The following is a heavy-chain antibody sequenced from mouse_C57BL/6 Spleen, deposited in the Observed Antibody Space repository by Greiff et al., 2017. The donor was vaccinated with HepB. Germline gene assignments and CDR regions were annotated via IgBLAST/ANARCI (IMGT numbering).Heavy chain of an antibody. CDR1: GYAFSSYW. Sequence: QVQLQQSGAELVKPGASVKISCKASGYAFSSYWMNWVKQRPGKGLEWIGQIYPGDGDTNYNGKFKGKATLTADKSSSTAYMQLSSLTSEDSAVSFCARGGYYYGSSYAMDYWGQGTSVTVSS. D-gene: IGHD1-1*01. V-gene: IGHV1-80*01. J-gene: IGHJ4*01. CDR3: ARGGYYYGSSYAMDY. CDR2: IYPGDGDT.